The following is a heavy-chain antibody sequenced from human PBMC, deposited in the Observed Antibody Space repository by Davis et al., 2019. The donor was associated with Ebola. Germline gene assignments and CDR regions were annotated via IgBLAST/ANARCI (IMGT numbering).Heavy chain of an antibody. CDR3: ARDPYYDFRSGFFHAMDV. V-gene: IGHV1-3*01. CDR2: VNEANGDT. D-gene: IGHD3-3*01. CDR1: GYTLRNYA. J-gene: IGHJ6*02. Sequence: AASVKVSCKASGYTLRNYAIHWVRQAPGQSLEWMGWVNEANGDTKYSQKFQDRVTISRDTSANTAYLEVRGLTSEDTAVYYCARDPYYDFRSGFFHAMDVWGQGTAVIVSS.